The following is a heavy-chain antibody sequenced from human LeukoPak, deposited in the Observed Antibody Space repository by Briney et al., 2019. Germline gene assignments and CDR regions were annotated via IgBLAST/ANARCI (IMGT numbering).Heavy chain of an antibody. V-gene: IGHV1-18*01. CDR2: ISAYNGNT. D-gene: IGHD3-3*01. CDR1: GYTFTSYG. J-gene: IGHJ6*02. Sequence: ASVKVSCKASGYTFTSYGISWVRQAPGQGLEWMGWISAYNGNTNYAQKLQGRVTMTTDTSTSTAYMELRSLRSDDTAVYYCARELRDYDFWSGKDDYYGMDVWGQGTTVTVSS. CDR3: ARELRDYDFWSGKDDYYGMDV.